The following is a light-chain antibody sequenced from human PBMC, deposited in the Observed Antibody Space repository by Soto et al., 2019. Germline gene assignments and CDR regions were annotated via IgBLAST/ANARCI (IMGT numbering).Light chain of an antibody. V-gene: IGLV2-14*01. J-gene: IGLJ1*01. Sequence: QSALTQPASVSGSPGQSIAISCTGTSSDVGGYDYVSWYQQHPGKAPKIMLYDVSNRPSGVSNRFSGSKSDNTASLTISGLQAEDEADYYCSSYTSISTYVFGAGTKLTVL. CDR2: DVS. CDR1: SSDVGGYDY. CDR3: SSYTSISTYV.